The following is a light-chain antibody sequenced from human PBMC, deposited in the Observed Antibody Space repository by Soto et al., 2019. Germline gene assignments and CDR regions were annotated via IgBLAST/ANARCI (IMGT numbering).Light chain of an antibody. CDR2: GAS. Sequence: ETVMTQSPATLSVSPGERATLSCGASQSVSTNFAWYQQKPGQVPRLLIYGASTRASDIPARFSGSGSGTEFTLTISRLQSEDFAVYYCQQYNEWPLTFGGGTKVEIE. CDR3: QQYNEWPLT. V-gene: IGKV3-15*01. CDR1: QSVSTN. J-gene: IGKJ4*01.